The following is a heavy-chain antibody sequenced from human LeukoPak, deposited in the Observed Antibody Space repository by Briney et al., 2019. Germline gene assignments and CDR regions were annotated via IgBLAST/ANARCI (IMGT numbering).Heavy chain of an antibody. CDR2: ISSNGGST. D-gene: IGHD3-10*01. CDR3: ARVSGSGRFGAFDI. J-gene: IGHJ3*02. V-gene: IGHV3-64*01. Sequence: GGSLRLSCAASGFTFSSYSMNWVRQAPGKGLEYVSAISSNGGSTYYANSVKGRFTISRDNSKNTLYLQMGSLRAEDMAVYYCARVSGSGRFGAFDIWGQGTMVTVSS. CDR1: GFTFSSYS.